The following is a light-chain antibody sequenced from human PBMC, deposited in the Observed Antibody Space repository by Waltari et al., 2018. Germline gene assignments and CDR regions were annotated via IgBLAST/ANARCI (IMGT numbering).Light chain of an antibody. J-gene: IGKJ2*01. Sequence: DIVMTQSPESLPVSLGDRATINCKSSQSLLFRSNNKNYFAWYQQRPGQPPKRLIYGASTRESGVPDRFSGSGPGTDFTLTISSLQAEDVAVYYCQQHYSTPPTFGQGTRLDI. CDR1: QSLLFRSNNKNY. V-gene: IGKV4-1*01. CDR2: GAS. CDR3: QQHYSTPPT.